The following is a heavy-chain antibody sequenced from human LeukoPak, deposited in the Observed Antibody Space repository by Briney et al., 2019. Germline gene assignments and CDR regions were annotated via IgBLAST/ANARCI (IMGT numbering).Heavy chain of an antibody. J-gene: IGHJ6*03. CDR3: ARHRAYYYYYMDV. CDR1: GGSISSSSYY. Sequence: PSETLSLTCTVSGGSISSSSYYWGWIRQPPGKGLEWIGSIYYSGSTYYNPSLKSRVTIPVDTSKNQFSLKLSSVTAADTAVYYCARHRAYYYYYMDVWGKGTTVTVSS. D-gene: IGHD3-10*01. V-gene: IGHV4-39*01. CDR2: IYYSGST.